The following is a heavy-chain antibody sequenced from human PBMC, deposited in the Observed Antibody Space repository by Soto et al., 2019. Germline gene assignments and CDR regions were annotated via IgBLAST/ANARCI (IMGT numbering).Heavy chain of an antibody. CDR2: INHSGRT. Sequence: QVQLQQWGAGLLKPSETLSLTCAVYGGSFSGYYWSWIRQPPGKGLEWIGEINHSGRTNYNPSLKSRVTISVDTSKNQFSLKLSSVTAADTAVYYCARDRRKYCSSTSCRYYYYYGMDVWGQGTTVTVSS. V-gene: IGHV4-34*01. D-gene: IGHD2-2*01. CDR3: ARDRRKYCSSTSCRYYYYYGMDV. J-gene: IGHJ6*02. CDR1: GGSFSGYY.